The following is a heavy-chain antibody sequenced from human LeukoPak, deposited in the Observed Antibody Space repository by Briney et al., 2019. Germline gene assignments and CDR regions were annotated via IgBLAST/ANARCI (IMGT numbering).Heavy chain of an antibody. D-gene: IGHD1-14*01. J-gene: IGHJ3*02. CDR2: IKQDGSEK. V-gene: IGHV3-7*01. Sequence: PGGSLRLSCAASGFTFSSYWMSWVRQAPGKGLEWVANIKQDGSEKYYVDSVKGRFTISRDNAKNSLYLQMNSLRAEDTAVYYCARDREMDPEDAFDIWGQGTMVTVPS. CDR1: GFTFSSYW. CDR3: ARDREMDPEDAFDI.